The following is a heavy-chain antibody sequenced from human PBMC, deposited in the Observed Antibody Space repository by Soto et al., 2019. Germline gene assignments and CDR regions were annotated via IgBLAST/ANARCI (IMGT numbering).Heavy chain of an antibody. V-gene: IGHV1-69*01. CDR1: GGTFSTYA. J-gene: IGHJ4*02. CDR2: IIPLFGTA. D-gene: IGHD6-19*01. CDR3: ARPKGTYSSGYYYFDF. Sequence: QVQPEQSGAEVKQPGSSVRVSCKTSGGTFSTYAINWVRQAPGQGLEWMGAIIPLFGTADYSQKFQGRVIITADESTSTAYMELSSLRSDDTAVYFCARPKGTYSSGYYYFDFWGQGTLVTVSS.